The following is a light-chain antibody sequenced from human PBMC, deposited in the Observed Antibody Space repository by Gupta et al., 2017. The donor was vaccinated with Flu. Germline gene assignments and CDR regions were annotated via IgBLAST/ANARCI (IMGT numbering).Light chain of an antibody. V-gene: IGKV1-9*01. Sequence: GDRITITCRASQGISSYLAWYQQKPGKAPKLLIYAASTLQSGVPSRFSGSGSGTEFTLTISSLQPEDFATYYCQQLNSYSYTFGQGTKLEIK. CDR1: QGISSY. CDR3: QQLNSYSYT. J-gene: IGKJ2*01. CDR2: AAS.